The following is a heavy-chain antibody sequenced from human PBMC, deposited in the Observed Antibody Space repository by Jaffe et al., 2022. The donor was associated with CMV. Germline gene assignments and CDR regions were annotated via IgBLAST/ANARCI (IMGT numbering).Heavy chain of an antibody. V-gene: IGHV3-21*02. CDR2: VSSSSRYI. CDR1: GFNFISYR. CDR3: AGDGGVWSYFDY. J-gene: IGHJ4*02. Sequence: EVQLVESGGGLVKPGGSLRLSCAASGFNFISYRMNWVRQAPGKGLEWVSSVSSSSRYISYADSVKGRFTISRDNAKNALYLQMNSLRDEDTAVYYCAGDGGVWSYFDYWGQGALVTVSS. D-gene: IGHD2-8*02.